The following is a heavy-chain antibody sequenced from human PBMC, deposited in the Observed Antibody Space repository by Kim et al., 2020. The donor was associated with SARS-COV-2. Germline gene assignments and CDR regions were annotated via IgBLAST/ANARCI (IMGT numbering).Heavy chain of an antibody. D-gene: IGHD3-10*01. CDR1: GYTLTSHY. J-gene: IGHJ4*02. V-gene: IGHV1-46*01. CDR2: INPNGGST. CDR3: GRGGGSEILDD. Sequence: ASVKVSCKASGYTLTSHYMHWVRQAPGQGLEWMGTINPNGGSTDYAQKFQGRLTVTRDTSTSTVYMELSSLGSEDTALYYCGRGGGSEILDDCGQGTVVTVSS.